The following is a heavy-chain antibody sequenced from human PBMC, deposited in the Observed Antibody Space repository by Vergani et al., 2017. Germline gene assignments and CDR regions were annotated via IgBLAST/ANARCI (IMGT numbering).Heavy chain of an antibody. Sequence: QVQLQQWGAGLLKPSETLSLTCAVYGGSFSGYYWSWIRQPPGKGLEWVGEINHSGSTNYNPSLKSRVTISVDTSKNQFSLKLSSVTAADTAVYYCARGPPPYSGSYFDYWGQGTLVTVSS. CDR2: INHSGST. CDR3: ARGPPPYSGSYFDY. CDR1: GGSFSGYY. D-gene: IGHD1-26*01. V-gene: IGHV4-34*01. J-gene: IGHJ4*02.